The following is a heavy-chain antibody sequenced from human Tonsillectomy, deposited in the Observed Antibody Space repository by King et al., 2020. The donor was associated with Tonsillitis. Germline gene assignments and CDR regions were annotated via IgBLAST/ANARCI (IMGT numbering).Heavy chain of an antibody. V-gene: IGHV4-34*01. CDR3: ARGVLRYSSSWGSSDP. CDR2: INHSGST. Sequence: VQLQQWGAGLLKPSETLSLTCAVYGGSFSGYYWSWIRQPPGKGLEWIGEINHSGSTNYNPSLKSRVTISVDTSQNQFSLKLISVTAADTAVYYCARGVLRYSSSWGSSDPWGQGTLVTVSS. D-gene: IGHD6-13*01. J-gene: IGHJ5*02. CDR1: GGSFSGYY.